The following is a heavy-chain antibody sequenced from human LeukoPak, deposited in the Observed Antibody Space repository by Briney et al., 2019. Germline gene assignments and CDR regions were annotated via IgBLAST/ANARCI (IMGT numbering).Heavy chain of an antibody. Sequence: GGSLRLSCAASGFTFTSYWMSWVRQAPGKGLEWVANIKEDGSEKYYVGSVKGRFTISRDNAKNSLHLQMNSLRAEDTAVYYCARDLSRDGYQVFDMCGQGTMVTVSS. CDR1: GFTFTSYW. J-gene: IGHJ3*02. CDR3: ARDLSRDGYQVFDM. CDR2: IKEDGSEK. V-gene: IGHV3-7*01. D-gene: IGHD5-24*01.